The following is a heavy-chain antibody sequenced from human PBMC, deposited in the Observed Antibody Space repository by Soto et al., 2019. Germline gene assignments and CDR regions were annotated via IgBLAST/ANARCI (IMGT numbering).Heavy chain of an antibody. D-gene: IGHD2-2*02. Sequence: SETLSLTCTVSGGSISSYYWSWIRQPPGKGLEWIGYIYYSGSTNYNPSLKSRVTISVDTSTNQFSLKLSSVTAADTAVYYCARAIELGYCSSTSCYSWFDPWGQGTLVTVPS. CDR2: IYYSGST. V-gene: IGHV4-59*01. CDR1: GGSISSYY. J-gene: IGHJ5*02. CDR3: ARAIELGYCSSTSCYSWFDP.